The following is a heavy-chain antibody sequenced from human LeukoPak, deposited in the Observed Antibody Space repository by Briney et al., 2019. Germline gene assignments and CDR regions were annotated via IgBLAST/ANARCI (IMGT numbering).Heavy chain of an antibody. V-gene: IGHV1-2*02. CDR3: ARASRPTVTIDPYYFDY. CDR1: GYTFTGYY. D-gene: IGHD4-17*01. Sequence: ASVKVSCKASGYTFTGYYMHWVRQAPGQGLEWMGWVYPNSGGTNNPQKFQGRVTMTRDTSTTTAYMEVSRLTSDDTAVYYCARASRPTVTIDPYYFDYWGRGTLVTVSS. J-gene: IGHJ4*02. CDR2: VYPNSGGT.